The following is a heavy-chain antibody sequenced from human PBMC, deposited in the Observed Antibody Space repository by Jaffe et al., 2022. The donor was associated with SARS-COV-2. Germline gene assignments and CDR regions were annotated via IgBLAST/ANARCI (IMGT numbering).Heavy chain of an antibody. CDR2: INQDGSEK. Sequence: EVQLVESGGGLVQPGGSLRLSCAASGFTLSNYWMTWVRQAPGKGLEWVANINQDGSEKYYVDSVKGRFTISRDNAKNSLYLQMNSLRAEDTAVYYCARGLNGYRDYWGQGTLVTVSS. CDR1: GFTLSNYW. V-gene: IGHV3-7*01. D-gene: IGHD3-9*01. CDR3: ARGLNGYRDY. J-gene: IGHJ4*02.